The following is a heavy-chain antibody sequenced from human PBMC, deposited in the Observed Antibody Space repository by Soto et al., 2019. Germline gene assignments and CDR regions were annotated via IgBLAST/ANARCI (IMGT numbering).Heavy chain of an antibody. D-gene: IGHD6-13*01. Sequence: GGSLGLAGAASGFTFSNDPIHWVRQAPGKGLEWVAVISYDGSNKYYSDSVKGRFTISRDNSKNTLYLQMNSLRGEDTAVYYCARDRDSSSRPTYWSAPWGQRTLVPVSS. V-gene: IGHV3-30-3*01. CDR1: GFTFSNDP. CDR3: ARDRDSSSRPTYWSAP. J-gene: IGHJ5*02. CDR2: ISYDGSNK.